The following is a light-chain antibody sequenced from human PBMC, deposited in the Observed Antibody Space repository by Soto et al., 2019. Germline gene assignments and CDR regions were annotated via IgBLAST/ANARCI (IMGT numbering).Light chain of an antibody. Sequence: AIRITQSPSSFSASTGDRVTITCRSSQGISSYLAWYQQKPGKAPKLLIYAASTLQSGVPSRFSGSGSGTDFTLTISCLQSEDFATYYCQQYYSYPQTFGQVTKVDIK. V-gene: IGKV1-8*01. CDR2: AAS. CDR3: QQYYSYPQT. J-gene: IGKJ1*01. CDR1: QGISSY.